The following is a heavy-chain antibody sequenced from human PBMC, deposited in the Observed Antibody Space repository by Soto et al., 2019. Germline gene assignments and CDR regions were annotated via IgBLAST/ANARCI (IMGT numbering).Heavy chain of an antibody. D-gene: IGHD3-22*01. Sequence: QVQLQESGPGLVKPSGTLSLTCAVSGGSISSSNWWSWVRQPPGKGLEWIGEIYHSGSTNYNPSLKSRVTISVDKSKNQFSLKLSSVTAADTAVYYCARDPARITMIAVVPGGFDPWGQGTLVTVSS. CDR1: GGSISSSNW. J-gene: IGHJ5*02. V-gene: IGHV4-4*02. CDR2: IYHSGST. CDR3: ARDPARITMIAVVPGGFDP.